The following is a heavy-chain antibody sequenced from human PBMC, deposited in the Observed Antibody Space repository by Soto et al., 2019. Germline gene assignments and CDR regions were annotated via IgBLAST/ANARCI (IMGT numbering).Heavy chain of an antibody. J-gene: IGHJ4*02. CDR3: ARGGIGLLRFLDLPRYYFDY. V-gene: IGHV4-59*01. D-gene: IGHD3-3*01. CDR1: GGSISSYY. CDR2: IYYSGST. Sequence: PSETLSLTCTVSGGSISSYYWSWIRQPPGKGLEWIGYIYYSGSTNYNPSLKSRVTISVDTSKNQFSLKLSSVTAADTAVYYCARGGIGLLRFLDLPRYYFDYWGQGTLVTVSS.